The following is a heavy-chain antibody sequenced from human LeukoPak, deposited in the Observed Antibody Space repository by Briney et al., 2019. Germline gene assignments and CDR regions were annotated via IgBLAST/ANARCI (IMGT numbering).Heavy chain of an antibody. CDR1: TFTFSSYW. V-gene: IGHV3-7*01. Sequence: GGSLRLSCAASTFTFSSYWMSWVRQAPGKGLEWVATIKDDGSENYYVDSVSGRFTISRDNAKNSLYLQMNSLRAEDTAVYYCARRGTYQNWFDPWGQGTLVTVSS. D-gene: IGHD3-16*01. J-gene: IGHJ5*02. CDR3: ARRGTYQNWFDP. CDR2: IKDDGSEN.